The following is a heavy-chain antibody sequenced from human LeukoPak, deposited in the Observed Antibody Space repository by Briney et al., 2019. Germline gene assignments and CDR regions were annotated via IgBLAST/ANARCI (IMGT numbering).Heavy chain of an antibody. J-gene: IGHJ4*02. V-gene: IGHV3-30*18. CDR1: GFTFSSYG. CDR3: AKDGHDSSGYYSDY. CDR2: ISYDGSNK. D-gene: IGHD3-22*01. Sequence: PGGSLRHSCAASGFTFSSYGMHWVRQAPGKGLEWVAVISYDGSNKYYADSVKGRFTISRDNSKNTLYLQMNSLRAEDTAVYYCAKDGHDSSGYYSDYWGQGTLVTVSS.